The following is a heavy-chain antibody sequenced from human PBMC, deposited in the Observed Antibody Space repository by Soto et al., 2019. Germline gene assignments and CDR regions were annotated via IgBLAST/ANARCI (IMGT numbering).Heavy chain of an antibody. CDR3: AQTSISGYDY. CDR1: GDSISSYS. Sequence: SETLSLAYSVSGDSISSYSWSWIRQPPGKGLERIAYFHNSGSTKYNPSPKSRITISIDTSKNQISLNLSSVTAADPAVYYCAQTSISGYDYWRQG. D-gene: IGHD3-9*01. J-gene: IGHJ4*02. CDR2: FHNSGST. V-gene: IGHV4-59*08.